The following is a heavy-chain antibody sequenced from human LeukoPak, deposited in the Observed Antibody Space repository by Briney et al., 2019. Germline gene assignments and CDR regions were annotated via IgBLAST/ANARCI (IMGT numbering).Heavy chain of an antibody. D-gene: IGHD1-26*01. CDR3: AKDMGAGPNYYYMDV. J-gene: IGHJ6*03. CDR2: ISWNSGSI. V-gene: IGHV3-9*03. CDR1: GFTFDDYA. Sequence: GGSLRLSCAASGFTFDDYAMHWVRQAPGKGLEWVSGISWNSGSIGYADSVKGRFTISRENAKNSLYLQMNSLRAEDMALYYCAKDMGAGPNYYYMDVWGKGTTVTVSS.